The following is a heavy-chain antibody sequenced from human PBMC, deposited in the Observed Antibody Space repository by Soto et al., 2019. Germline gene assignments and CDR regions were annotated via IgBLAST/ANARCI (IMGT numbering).Heavy chain of an antibody. CDR1: GYTFTSDG. Sequence: ASVKVSCKASGYTFTSDGISWVRQAPGQGLEWMGWISAYNGNTNYAQKLQGRVTMTADTSTSTAYMELRSLRSDDSAVYYCARVVVVAGGFDTWSQGTLVTASS. CDR2: ISAYNGNT. CDR3: ARVVVVAGGFDT. D-gene: IGHD2-15*01. J-gene: IGHJ5*02. V-gene: IGHV1-18*01.